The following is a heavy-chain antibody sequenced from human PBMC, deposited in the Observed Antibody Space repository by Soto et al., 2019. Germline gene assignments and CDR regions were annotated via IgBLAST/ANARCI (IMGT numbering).Heavy chain of an antibody. D-gene: IGHD4-17*01. J-gene: IGHJ4*02. V-gene: IGHV5-10-1*01. CDR3: ARQDYGDYVSNDY. CDR1: GYSFTIYW. CDR2: IDPSDSYT. Sequence: GESLKISCKGSGYSFTIYWISWVRQMPGKGLEWMGRIDPSDSYTNYSPSFQGHVTISADKSISTAYLQWSSLKASDTAMYYCARQDYGDYVSNDYWGQGTLVTVSS.